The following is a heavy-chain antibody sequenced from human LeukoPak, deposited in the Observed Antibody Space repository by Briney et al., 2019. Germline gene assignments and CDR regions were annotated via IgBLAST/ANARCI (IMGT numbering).Heavy chain of an antibody. Sequence: GGSLRLSCAASGFTFDDYTMHWVRQAPGKGLEWVSLISWDGGSTYYADSVKGRFTISRDNSKNSLYLQMNSLRTEDTALCYCAKDAGNYFDYWGQGTLVTVSS. D-gene: IGHD1-1*01. CDR3: AKDAGNYFDY. J-gene: IGHJ4*02. V-gene: IGHV3-43*01. CDR1: GFTFDDYT. CDR2: ISWDGGST.